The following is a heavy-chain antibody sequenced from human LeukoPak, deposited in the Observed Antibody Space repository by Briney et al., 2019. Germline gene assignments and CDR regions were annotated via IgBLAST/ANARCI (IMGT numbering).Heavy chain of an antibody. Sequence: SGTLSLTCTVSGGSISSYYWSWIRQPPGKGLEWIGSIYYSGSTYYNPSLKSRVTISVDTSKNQFSLKLSSVTAADTAVYYCARTGDAPGDAFDIWGQGTMVTVSS. D-gene: IGHD7-27*01. CDR1: GGSISSYY. V-gene: IGHV4-39*07. J-gene: IGHJ3*02. CDR3: ARTGDAPGDAFDI. CDR2: IYYSGST.